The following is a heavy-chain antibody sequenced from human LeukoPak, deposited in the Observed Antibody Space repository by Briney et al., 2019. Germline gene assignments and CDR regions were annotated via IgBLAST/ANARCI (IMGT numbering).Heavy chain of an antibody. CDR2: FDPEDGET. J-gene: IGHJ5*02. CDR1: GYTLTDYY. D-gene: IGHD2-21*02. CDR3: ATDLNCGGDCFGFDP. Sequence: ASVKISCKVSGYTLTDYYMHWVRQAPGKGLEWMGGFDPEDGETIYAQKFQGRVTMTEDTSTDTAYMELSSLRSEDTAVYYCATDLNCGGDCFGFDPWGQGTLVTVSS. V-gene: IGHV1-24*01.